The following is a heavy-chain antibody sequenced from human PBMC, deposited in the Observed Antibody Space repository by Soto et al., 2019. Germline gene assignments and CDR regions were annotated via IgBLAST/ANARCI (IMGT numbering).Heavy chain of an antibody. D-gene: IGHD3-10*01. CDR2: IIPIFGTA. CDR1: GGTFSSYA. Sequence: SVKVSCEASGGTFSSYAISWVRQAPVQGLEWMGGIIPIFGTANYAQKFQGRVTITADKSTSTAYMELSSLRSEDTAVYYCARDGDYYGSGSYYYGMDVWGQGTTVTVS. V-gene: IGHV1-69*06. J-gene: IGHJ6*02. CDR3: ARDGDYYGSGSYYYGMDV.